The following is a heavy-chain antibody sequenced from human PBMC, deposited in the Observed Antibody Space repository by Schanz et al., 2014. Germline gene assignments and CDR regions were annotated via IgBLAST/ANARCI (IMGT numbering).Heavy chain of an antibody. Sequence: EVQLVESGGGLVQPGGSLRLSCAASGFTFITYWMHWVRQAPGKGLVWVSHINSDGTTTTYADSVKGRFTISRDNAENTLFLQMNSLRVEDTAVYYCAMGGYQLHHWGQGTLXTVSS. CDR2: INSDGTTT. CDR3: AMGGYQLHH. D-gene: IGHD1-7*01. V-gene: IGHV3-74*01. J-gene: IGHJ4*02. CDR1: GFTFITYW.